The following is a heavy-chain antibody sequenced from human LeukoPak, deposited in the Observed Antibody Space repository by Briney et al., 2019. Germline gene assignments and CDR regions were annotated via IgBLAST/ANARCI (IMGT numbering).Heavy chain of an antibody. D-gene: IGHD4-17*01. V-gene: IGHV1-69*13. CDR2: IIPVFGTA. CDR1: GGTFSSYA. J-gene: IGHJ4*02. Sequence: ASVKVSCKASGGTFSSYAINWVRQAPGQGLEWMGGIIPVFGTANYAQKFQGRVTITADESTSTAYTELSSLRSEDTAVYYCARGNRQRSFDYWGQGTLVTVSS. CDR3: ARGNRQRSFDY.